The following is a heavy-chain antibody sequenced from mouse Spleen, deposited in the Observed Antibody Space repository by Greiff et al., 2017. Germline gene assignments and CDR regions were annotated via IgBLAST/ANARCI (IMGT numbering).Heavy chain of an antibody. CDR1: GFTFSDYY. V-gene: IGHV5-4*02. CDR3: ARDKNYRYAWFAY. Sequence: EVKLMESGGGLVKPGGSLKLSCAASGFTFSDYYMYWVRQTPEKRLEWVATISDGGSYTYYPDSVKGRFTISRDNAKNNLYLQMSSLKSEDTAMYYCARDKNYRYAWFAYWGQGTLVTVSA. CDR2: ISDGGSYT. D-gene: IGHD2-14*01. J-gene: IGHJ3*01.